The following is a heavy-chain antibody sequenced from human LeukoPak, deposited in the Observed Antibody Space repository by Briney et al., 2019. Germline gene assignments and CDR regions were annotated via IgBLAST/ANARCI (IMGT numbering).Heavy chain of an antibody. J-gene: IGHJ4*02. CDR2: IYYSGRT. V-gene: IGHV4-39*01. Sequence: PSETLSLSCTVSGGSISSSSYYWVWIRQPPGKGLDWIGSIYYSGRTHYNPSLKSCVIISVDTSKNQFPLNLSLVTAADTALYYCESTVYSSGWYGIVYFDYWGQGTLVTVSS. D-gene: IGHD6-19*01. CDR1: GGSISSSSYY. CDR3: ESTVYSSGWYGIVYFDY.